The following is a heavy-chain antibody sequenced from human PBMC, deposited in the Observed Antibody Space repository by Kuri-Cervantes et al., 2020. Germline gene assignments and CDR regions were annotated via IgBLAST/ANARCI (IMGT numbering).Heavy chain of an antibody. D-gene: IGHD3-22*01. J-gene: IGHJ5*02. V-gene: IGHV4-39*07. Sequence: SETLSLTCTVSGCSISGTSYYWGWIRQPPGKGLVSIGSIFYTGITYYNPSLKSRVTISVDTSNNQFSLKLSSVTAAITAVYYCARGPYSYYHDSGGYEGCFDLWGQGTLVTVSS. CDR1: GCSISGTSYY. CDR2: IFYTGIT. CDR3: ARGPYSYYHDSGGYEGCFDL.